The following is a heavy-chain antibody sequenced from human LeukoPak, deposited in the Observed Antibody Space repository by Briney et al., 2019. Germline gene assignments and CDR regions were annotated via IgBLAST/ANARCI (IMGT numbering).Heavy chain of an antibody. D-gene: IGHD3-22*01. CDR3: ARAGLYYYDSSGYYPNDY. CDR1: GYTFTSYY. CDR2: INLSGGST. Sequence: ASVKVSCKASGYTFTSYYMHWVRQAPGQGLEWMGIINLSGGSTSYAQKFQGRVTMTRDTSTSTVYMELSSLRSEDTAVYYCARAGLYYYDSSGYYPNDYWGQGTLVTVSS. J-gene: IGHJ4*02. V-gene: IGHV1-46*01.